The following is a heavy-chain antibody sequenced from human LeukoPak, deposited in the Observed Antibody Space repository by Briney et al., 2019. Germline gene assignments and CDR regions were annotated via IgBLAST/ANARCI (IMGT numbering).Heavy chain of an antibody. CDR3: ARVWREGSWIAAAVGY. Sequence: ASVKVSCKASGYSFISYGLIWVRPAPRQGLEWMGWVSAYNGNTNYAQKLQGRVTMTTDTSTSTAYMELRSLRSDDAAVYYCARVWREGSWIAAAVGYWGQGTLVTVSS. V-gene: IGHV1-18*01. CDR2: VSAYNGNT. CDR1: GYSFISYG. D-gene: IGHD6-13*01. J-gene: IGHJ4*02.